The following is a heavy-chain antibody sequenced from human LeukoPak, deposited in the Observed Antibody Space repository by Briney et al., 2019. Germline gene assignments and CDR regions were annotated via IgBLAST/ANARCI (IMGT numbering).Heavy chain of an antibody. D-gene: IGHD3-22*01. V-gene: IGHV1-46*01. CDR1: GYTFTSYY. CDR2: ISPSGGST. CDR3: TTEVSYDSSGYYDFDY. Sequence: ASVKVSCKASGYTFTSYYMHWVRQAPGQGLEWMGIISPSGGSTTYAQKFQGRVTMTRDTSTSTVYMELSSLRSEDTAVYYCTTEVSYDSSGYYDFDYWGQGTLVTVSS. J-gene: IGHJ4*02.